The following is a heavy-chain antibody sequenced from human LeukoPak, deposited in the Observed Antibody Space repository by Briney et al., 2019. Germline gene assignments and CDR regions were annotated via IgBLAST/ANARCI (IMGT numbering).Heavy chain of an antibody. CDR2: ISSSGSDT. V-gene: IGHV3-11*06. D-gene: IGHD3-16*02. CDR3: ARGVAEGGLYVWGSYRPGDY. Sequence: LSLTCSVSGGSISGYYWSWIRQAPGKGLEWVSYISSSGSDTDYADSVKGRFTISRDNAKNSLYLQMNNLRAEDMAVYYCARGVAEGGLYVWGSYRPGDYWGQGTLVTVSS. J-gene: IGHJ4*02. CDR1: GGSISGYY.